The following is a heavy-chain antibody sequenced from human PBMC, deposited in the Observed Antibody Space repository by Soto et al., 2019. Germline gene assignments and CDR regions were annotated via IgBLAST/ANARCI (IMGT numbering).Heavy chain of an antibody. J-gene: IGHJ4*02. CDR2: ISSDGKNK. CDR1: GITLSSYA. D-gene: IGHD1-20*01. CDR3: AGGTPIISGTKGGY. V-gene: IGHV3-30*04. Sequence: QVPLVESGGGVVQHGTSLRLSCEGSGITLSSYAMHWVRQAPGKGLELVAVISSDGKNKYYADSVKGRFSISRDSSKNAMYLQVSSLRTEDTAVYYCAGGTPIISGTKGGYWGQGTLVTVSS.